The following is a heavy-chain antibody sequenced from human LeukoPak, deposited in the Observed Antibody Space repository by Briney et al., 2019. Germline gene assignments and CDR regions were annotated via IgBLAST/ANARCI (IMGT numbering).Heavy chain of an antibody. CDR3: ARDTYYDSSGYPNY. J-gene: IGHJ4*02. CDR2: INSDGSST. V-gene: IGHV3-74*01. Sequence: GSLRLSCAASGFTFSSYAMSWVRQAPGKGLVWVSRINSDGSSTSYADSVKGRFTISRDNAKNTLYLQMNSLRAEDTAVYYCARDTYYDSSGYPNYWGRGTLVTVSS. CDR1: GFTFSSYA. D-gene: IGHD3-22*01.